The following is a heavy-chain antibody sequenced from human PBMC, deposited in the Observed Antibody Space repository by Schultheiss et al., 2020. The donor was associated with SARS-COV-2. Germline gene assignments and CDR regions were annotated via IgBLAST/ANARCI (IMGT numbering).Heavy chain of an antibody. CDR2: INPSGGST. CDR1: GSPFPGSS. CDR3: ARGWASHPCDY. Sequence: ASVKVSCKASGSPFPGSSLPFVLQAPGQGLEWMGIINPSGGSTSYAQKFQGRVTTTRDTSTSTVYMELSSLRSEDTAVYYCARGWASHPCDYWGQGTLVTVSS. D-gene: IGHD2-2*01. J-gene: IGHJ4*02. V-gene: IGHV1-46*01.